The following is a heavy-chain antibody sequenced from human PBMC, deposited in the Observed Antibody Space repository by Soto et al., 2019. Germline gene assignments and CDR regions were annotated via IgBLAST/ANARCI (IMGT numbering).Heavy chain of an antibody. CDR1: GFTFSSYA. Sequence: EVQLLESGGGLVQPGGSLRLSCAASGFTFSSYAMGWVRQAPGKGLEWVSAISGSGGSTYYADSVKGRFTISRDNSKNTLYLQMNSLRAEDTAVYYCAGTPLWSGYYIPPGNNWFDHWGQGTLVTVYS. D-gene: IGHD3-3*01. J-gene: IGHJ5*02. CDR2: ISGSGGST. V-gene: IGHV3-23*01. CDR3: AGTPLWSGYYIPPGNNWFDH.